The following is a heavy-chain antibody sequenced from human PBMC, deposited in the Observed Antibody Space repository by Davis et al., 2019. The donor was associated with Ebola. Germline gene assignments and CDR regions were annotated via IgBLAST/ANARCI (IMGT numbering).Heavy chain of an antibody. D-gene: IGHD3-10*01. CDR2: IYYSGST. V-gene: IGHV4-59*12. CDR3: ARGGYYYRSRGKVDY. Sequence: MPSETLSLTCTVSGGSISSYYWSWIRQPPGKGLEWIGYIYYSGSTNYNPSLKSRVTISVDTSKNQFSLKLSSVTAADTAVYYCARGGYYYRSRGKVDYWGQGTLVTVSS. CDR1: GGSISSYY. J-gene: IGHJ4*02.